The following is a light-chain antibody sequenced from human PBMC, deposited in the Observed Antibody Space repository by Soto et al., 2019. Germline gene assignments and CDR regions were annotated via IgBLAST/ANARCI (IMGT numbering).Light chain of an antibody. CDR1: QSISIW. V-gene: IGKV1-5*01. J-gene: IGKJ1*01. Sequence: DIQMTQSPSTLSASVGDRVTFTCRASQSISIWLAWYQQKPGKAPKLLIYDVSSLESGVPSRFSGSGSGTEFTLTISSLQPDDFVTYYCQQYNTNSPRAFGQGTKVEIK. CDR3: QQYNTNSPRA. CDR2: DVS.